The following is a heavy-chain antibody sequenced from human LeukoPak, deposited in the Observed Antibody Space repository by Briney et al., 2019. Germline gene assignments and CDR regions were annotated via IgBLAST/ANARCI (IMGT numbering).Heavy chain of an antibody. Sequence: SETLSLTCTVSGGSISSYYWSWIRQPPGKGLEWIGYIYYSGSTNYYPSLKSRVTISVDTSKNQFSLKLSSVTAADTAVYYCARSSDYYDSSGTFDYWGQGTLVTVSS. CDR2: IYYSGST. D-gene: IGHD3-22*01. V-gene: IGHV4-59*01. CDR3: ARSSDYYDSSGTFDY. J-gene: IGHJ4*02. CDR1: GGSISSYY.